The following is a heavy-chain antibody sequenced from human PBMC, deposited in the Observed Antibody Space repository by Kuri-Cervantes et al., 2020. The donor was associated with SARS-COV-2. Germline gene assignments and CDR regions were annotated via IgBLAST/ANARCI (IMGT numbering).Heavy chain of an antibody. D-gene: IGHD3-22*01. Sequence: SVKVSCKASGCTFTNFYIHWVRQAPGQGLEWMGIINPSDGWTSYAQKFQGRVTVISDTSTTTVYMEVTSLRSEDTAVYYCARCDYYYDSSGYYGVDYWGQGTLVTVSS. J-gene: IGHJ4*02. CDR3: ARCDYYYDSSGYYGVDY. CDR1: GCTFTNFY. V-gene: IGHV1-46*01. CDR2: INPSDGWT.